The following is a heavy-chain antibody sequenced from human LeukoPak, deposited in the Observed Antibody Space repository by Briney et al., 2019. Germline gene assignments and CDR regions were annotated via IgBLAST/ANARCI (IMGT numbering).Heavy chain of an antibody. V-gene: IGHV3-7*01. Sequence: GGSLRLSCAASGFTFSSYWLSWVRQAPGKGLEWVANINQDGSATYYVDSVKGRFTISRDNSKNTLYLQMNSLRAEDTAVYYCARDLWRDCSGGSCSNWFDPWGQGTLVTVSS. D-gene: IGHD2-15*01. CDR3: ARDLWRDCSGGSCSNWFDP. J-gene: IGHJ5*02. CDR2: INQDGSAT. CDR1: GFTFSSYW.